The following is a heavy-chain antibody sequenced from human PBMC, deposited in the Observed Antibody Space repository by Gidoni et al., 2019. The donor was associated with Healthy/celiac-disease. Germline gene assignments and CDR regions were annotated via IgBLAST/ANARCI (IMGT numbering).Heavy chain of an antibody. CDR2: IIPIFGTA. CDR1: AGTFSSYA. J-gene: IGHJ3*02. CDR3: AHCTVTRIGAFDI. Sequence: QVQLVQSGAEVKKPGSSVKVSCKASAGTFSSYAISWVRQAPGQRLEWMGGIIPIFGTANDAQKCQGRVTSTADESTSTAYMELSSLRSEDTAVYYCAHCTVTRIGAFDIWGQGTMVTVSS. V-gene: IGHV1-69*01. D-gene: IGHD4-17*01.